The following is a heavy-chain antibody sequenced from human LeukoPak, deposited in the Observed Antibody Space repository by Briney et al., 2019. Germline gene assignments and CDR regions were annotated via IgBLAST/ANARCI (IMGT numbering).Heavy chain of an antibody. V-gene: IGHV1-2*02. D-gene: IGHD2-2*01. CDR3: ARDGGYCSSTSCPPGYYYYYMDV. CDR2: INPNSGGT. J-gene: IGHJ6*03. Sequence: GASVKVSCKASGYTFTGYYMHWVRQAPGQGLEWMGWINPNSGGTNYAQKLQGRVTMTTDTSTSTAYMELRSLRSDDTAVYYCARDGGYCSSTSCPPGYYYYYMDVWGKGTTVTVSS. CDR1: GYTFTGYY.